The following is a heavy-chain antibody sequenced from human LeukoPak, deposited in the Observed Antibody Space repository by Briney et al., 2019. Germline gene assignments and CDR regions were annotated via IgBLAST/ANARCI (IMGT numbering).Heavy chain of an antibody. V-gene: IGHV3-15*01. CDR2: IKSKSFGGTT. Sequence: GGSLRLSCAASTLTFSDALMSWVRQAPGKGLEWVGLIKSKSFGGTTDYAAAVKGRFTISRDDSKSTLFLQMDSLKTEDTAVYYCATDYSGYDAFDIWGLGKMVIVSS. CDR1: TLTFSDAL. CDR3: ATDYSGYDAFDI. J-gene: IGHJ3*02. D-gene: IGHD5-12*01.